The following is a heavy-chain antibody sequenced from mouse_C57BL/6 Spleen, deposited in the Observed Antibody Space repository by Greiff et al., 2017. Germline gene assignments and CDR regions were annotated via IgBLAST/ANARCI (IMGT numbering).Heavy chain of an antibody. CDR1: GYTFTDYN. Sequence: VQLQQSGPELVKPGASVKIPCKASGYTFTDYNMDWVKQSHGKSLEWIGDINPNNGGTIYNQKFKGKATLTVDKSSSTAYMGLRSLTSEDTAVYYCARAYYSNYLDYWGQGTTLTVSS. CDR3: ARAYYSNYLDY. V-gene: IGHV1-18*01. J-gene: IGHJ2*01. D-gene: IGHD2-5*01. CDR2: INPNNGGT.